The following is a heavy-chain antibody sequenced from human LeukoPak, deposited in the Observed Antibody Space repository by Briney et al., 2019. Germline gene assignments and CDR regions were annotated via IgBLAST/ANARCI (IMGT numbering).Heavy chain of an antibody. D-gene: IGHD4-11*01. CDR1: TYNFANYW. J-gene: IGHJ5*02. V-gene: IGHV5-51*01. CDR2: FYPAGSQT. Sequence: GESLKISCKASTYNFANYWIGWVRQVPGKGLEWMGLFYPAGSQTIYSPSFQGQVTISVDWSTSTVYLQWNTLKASDTAMYYCARRDYISVWFDPWGQGTLVTVSS. CDR3: ARRDYISVWFDP.